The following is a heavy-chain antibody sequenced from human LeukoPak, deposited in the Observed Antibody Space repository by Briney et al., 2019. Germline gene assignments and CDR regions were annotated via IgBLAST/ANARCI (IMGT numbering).Heavy chain of an antibody. V-gene: IGHV4-34*01. J-gene: IGHJ4*02. D-gene: IGHD6-13*01. CDR2: INHSGST. CDR1: GGSFRGYY. CDR3: ARERAHSSSSPFDY. Sequence: SETLSLTCAVYGGSFRGYYWSWIRQPPGKGLEWIGEINHSGSTNYNPSLKSRVTISVDTSKNQFSLKLSSVTAADTAVYYCARERAHSSSSPFDYWGRGALVTVSS.